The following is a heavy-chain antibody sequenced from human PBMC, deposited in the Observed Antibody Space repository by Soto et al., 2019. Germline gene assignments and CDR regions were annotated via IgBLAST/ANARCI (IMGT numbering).Heavy chain of an antibody. V-gene: IGHV4-59*08. CDR3: ARLYSSSPVSYYYYMDV. D-gene: IGHD6-6*01. J-gene: IGHJ6*03. CDR2: ISYSGNT. CDR1: GGSISNHY. Sequence: SETLSLTCTVSGGSISNHYWSWIRQPPGKGLEWIGFISYSGNTDYNPSLKSRVTISVDTSRKQFSLKLASVTAADTAVYYCARLYSSSPVSYYYYMDVWGTGTTVTVSS.